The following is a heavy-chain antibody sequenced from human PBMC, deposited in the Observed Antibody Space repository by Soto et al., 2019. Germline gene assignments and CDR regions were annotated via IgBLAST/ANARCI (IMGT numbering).Heavy chain of an antibody. J-gene: IGHJ4*02. CDR2: VYYRGRS. CDR1: GGSVSNSNYY. V-gene: IGHV4-39*01. D-gene: IGHD2-8*01. Sequence: SETLSLTCTVSGGSVSNSNYYWDWIRQSPGKGLEWIGSVYYRGRSYSKSSVKSRVTISVDTSKIQFSLNLNSVTASDTAVYYCVSQRTSVLTQAYFDYWGPGALVTVSS. CDR3: VSQRTSVLTQAYFDY.